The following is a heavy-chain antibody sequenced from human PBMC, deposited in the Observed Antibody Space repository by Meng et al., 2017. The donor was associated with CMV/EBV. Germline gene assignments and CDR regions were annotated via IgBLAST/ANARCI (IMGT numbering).Heavy chain of an antibody. CDR1: GFTFSSYS. Sequence: GESLKISCAASGFTFSSYSMNWVRQAPGKGLEWVSYISSSSSTIYYADSVKGRFTISRDNAKNSLYLQMNSLRAEDTAVYYCARGGYYDSSGYPKSLGWFDPWGRGTLVTVSS. J-gene: IGHJ5*02. D-gene: IGHD3-22*01. CDR3: ARGGYYDSSGYPKSLGWFDP. V-gene: IGHV3-48*04. CDR2: ISSSSSTI.